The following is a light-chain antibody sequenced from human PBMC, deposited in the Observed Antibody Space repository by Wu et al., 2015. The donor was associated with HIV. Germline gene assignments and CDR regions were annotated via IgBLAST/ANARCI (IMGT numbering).Light chain of an antibody. CDR3: QQYNSYLFS. V-gene: IGKV1-5*03. CDR2: KTS. CDR1: QSVNNW. J-gene: IGKJ2*03. Sequence: DIQMTQSPSTLSASVGDRVTITCRASQSVNNWLAWYQQKPGKVPKLLIYKTSTLESGVPSRFSGSGSGTEFTLTISSLQPDDFATYYCQQYNSYLFSFGQGTKLDIK.